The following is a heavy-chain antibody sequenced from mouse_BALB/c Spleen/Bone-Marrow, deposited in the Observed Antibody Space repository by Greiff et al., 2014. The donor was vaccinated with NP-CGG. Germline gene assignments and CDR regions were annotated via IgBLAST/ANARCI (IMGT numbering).Heavy chain of an antibody. CDR2: INTYSGNT. J-gene: IGHJ3*01. D-gene: IGHD1-1*01. CDR3: AREGYASTAWFAY. V-gene: IGHV1-67*01. Sequence: VHLVESGPELVRPGVSVEISCKGSGYTFTDYAMHWVKQSHAKSLEWIGVINTYSGNTNYNQNFKGKATMTVDKSSSTAFMELARLTYEDSAIYYCAREGYASTAWFAYWGQGTLVTVSA. CDR1: GYTFTDYA.